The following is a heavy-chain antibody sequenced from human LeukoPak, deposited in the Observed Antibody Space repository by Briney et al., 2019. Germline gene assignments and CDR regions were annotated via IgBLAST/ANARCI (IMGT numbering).Heavy chain of an antibody. Sequence: SGGSLRLSCAASGLTFSSYEMNWVRQAPGKGLEWVSYISSSGSTIYYADSVKGRFTISRDNAKNSLYLQMNSLRAEDTAVYYCARARNLGYCSTAGCYEFDYWGQGTLVTVSS. V-gene: IGHV3-48*03. CDR2: ISSSGSTI. CDR1: GLTFSSYE. J-gene: IGHJ4*02. D-gene: IGHD2-2*03. CDR3: ARARNLGYCSTAGCYEFDY.